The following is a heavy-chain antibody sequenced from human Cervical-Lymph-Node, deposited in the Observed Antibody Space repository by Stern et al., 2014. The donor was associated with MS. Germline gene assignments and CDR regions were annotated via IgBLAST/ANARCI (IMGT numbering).Heavy chain of an antibody. J-gene: IGHJ3*02. V-gene: IGHV2-70*01. CDR3: ARLYYYDSSGYYDAFDI. D-gene: IGHD3-22*01. CDR2: IDWDDDK. Sequence: QVTLRESGPALVKPTQTLTLTCTFSGFSLSTSGMCVSWIRQPPGKALKWLVLIDWDDDKYYSTSLKTRLTISKDTSKNQVVLTMTNMDPVDTATYYCARLYYYDSSGYYDAFDIWGQGTMVTVSS. CDR1: GFSLSTSGMC.